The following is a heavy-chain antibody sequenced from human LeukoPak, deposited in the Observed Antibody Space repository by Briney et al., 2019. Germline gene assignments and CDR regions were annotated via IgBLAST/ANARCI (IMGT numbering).Heavy chain of an antibody. D-gene: IGHD3-3*01. CDR2: INHSGST. V-gene: IGHV4-34*01. CDR3: ARQAPYDFWSGYHYYFDY. CDR1: GGSFSGYY. J-gene: IGHJ4*02. Sequence: SETLSLTCAVYGGSFSGYYWSWIRQPPGKGLEWIGEINHSGSTYYNPSLKSRVTISVDTSKNQFSLKLSSVTAADTAVYYCARQAPYDFWSGYHYYFDYWGQGTLVTVSS.